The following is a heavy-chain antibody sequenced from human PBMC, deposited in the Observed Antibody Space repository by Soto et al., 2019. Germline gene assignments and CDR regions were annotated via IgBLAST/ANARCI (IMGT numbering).Heavy chain of an antibody. CDR2: INPDTGDS. CDR3: ARVRYGDFSFQY. V-gene: IGHV1-2*02. D-gene: IGHD4-17*01. J-gene: IGHJ4*02. Sequence: QVHLVQSGAEVRKPGASVKVSCKASGYTFTTFHLHWVRLAPGQGLEWMGWINPDTGDSEYGQKFQGRVTLTRDTSLTTGYMEPSSLKSDETAIYFCARVRYGDFSFQYWGQGTPVSVSS. CDR1: GYTFTTFH.